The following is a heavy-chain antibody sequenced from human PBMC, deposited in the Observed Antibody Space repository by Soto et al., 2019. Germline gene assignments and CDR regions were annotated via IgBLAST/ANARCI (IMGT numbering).Heavy chain of an antibody. V-gene: IGHV3-23*01. CDR2: IRGSGSSA. J-gene: IGHJ6*03. D-gene: IGHD3-16*01. CDR3: AKRGGDYDSSYHYYMDV. Sequence: EVQVLESGGGLVQPGGSLRLSCAASGFTFSSYAMNWVRHSPGKGLEWVGSIRGSGSSAYYPDSVEGRFTISRDNSKNTLYLQMNSLRAEDTAVYYCAKRGGDYDSSYHYYMDVWGQGTTVTVSS. CDR1: GFTFSSYA.